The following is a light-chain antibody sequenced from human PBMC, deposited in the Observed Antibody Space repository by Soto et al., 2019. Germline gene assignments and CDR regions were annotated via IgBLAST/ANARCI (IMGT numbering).Light chain of an antibody. CDR1: EGVGSN. CDR2: GAS. CDR3: QQYNNWPRT. V-gene: IGKV3-15*01. Sequence: EIVMTQSPATLSVSPGETVTLSCRASEGVGSNLAWYQQKPGQAPRLLIYGASTRATGIPARFSGSGSGTEFTLTISNLQSEDFAVYYCQQYNNWPRTFGQGTKVEMK. J-gene: IGKJ1*01.